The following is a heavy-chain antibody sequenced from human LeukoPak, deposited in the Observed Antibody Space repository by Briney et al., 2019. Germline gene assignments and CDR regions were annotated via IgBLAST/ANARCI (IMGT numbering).Heavy chain of an antibody. J-gene: IGHJ4*02. CDR1: GFTFSSYA. Sequence: GGSLRLSCAASGFTFSSYAMSWVRQAPGKGLGWVSAISGSGGSTYYADSVKGRFTISRDNSKNTLYLQMNSLRAEDTAVYYCAKDLILEWELPDFDYWGQGTLVTVSS. D-gene: IGHD1-26*01. V-gene: IGHV3-23*01. CDR3: AKDLILEWELPDFDY. CDR2: ISGSGGST.